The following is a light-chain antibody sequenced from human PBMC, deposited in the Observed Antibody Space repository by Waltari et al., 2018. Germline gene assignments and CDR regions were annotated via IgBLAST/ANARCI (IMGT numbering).Light chain of an antibody. CDR3: CSYAGSGTYV. CDR2: EVI. V-gene: IGLV2-23*02. Sequence: QSALTQPASVSGTPGQSITISCTGTNSDVGNYNLVSWYQHHPGEAPKLMICEVIKRPSGVSNRFSCSKSGNPASLTISGLQAEDEADYYCCSYAGSGTYVFGTGTKVTVL. J-gene: IGLJ1*01. CDR1: NSDVGNYNL.